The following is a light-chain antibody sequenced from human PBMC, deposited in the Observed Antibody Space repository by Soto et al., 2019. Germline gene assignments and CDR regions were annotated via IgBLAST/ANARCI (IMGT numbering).Light chain of an antibody. CDR2: DSF. J-gene: IGKJ2*01. CDR1: QSVSSK. Sequence: EMVLTQSPGTLSLSPWEEATLSCRASQSVSSKLTWYQQKPGQAPRLLIYDSFRRATGIPDRFSGSGSGTHFTLTIDRLDPADFAVYYCQQYGGSPTYTFGQGTKVDIK. CDR3: QQYGGSPTYT. V-gene: IGKV3-20*01.